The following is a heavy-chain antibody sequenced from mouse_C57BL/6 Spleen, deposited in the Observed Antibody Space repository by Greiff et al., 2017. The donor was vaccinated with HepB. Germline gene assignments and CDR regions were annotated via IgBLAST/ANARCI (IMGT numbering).Heavy chain of an antibody. D-gene: IGHD1-1*01. J-gene: IGHJ4*01. Sequence: QVQLQQSGAELVRPGASVKLSCKASGYTFTDYYINWVKQRPGQGLEWIARIYPGSGNTYYNEKFKGKATLTAEKSSSTAYMQLSSLTSEDSAVYFCAREILRSPYAMDYWGQGTSVTVSS. V-gene: IGHV1-76*01. CDR2: IYPGSGNT. CDR3: AREILRSPYAMDY. CDR1: GYTFTDYY.